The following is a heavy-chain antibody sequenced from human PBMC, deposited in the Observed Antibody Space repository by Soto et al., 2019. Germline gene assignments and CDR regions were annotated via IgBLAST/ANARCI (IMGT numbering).Heavy chain of an antibody. Sequence: ASVKVSCKVSGYTLTELSMHWVRQAPGKGLEWMGGFDPEDGETIYAQKFQGRVTMTEDTSTDTAYMELSSLRSEDTAVYYCATFGDYYYDSSGYQNWFDPWGQGTLVTVSS. CDR1: GYTLTELS. D-gene: IGHD3-22*01. J-gene: IGHJ5*02. V-gene: IGHV1-24*01. CDR2: FDPEDGET. CDR3: ATFGDYYYDSSGYQNWFDP.